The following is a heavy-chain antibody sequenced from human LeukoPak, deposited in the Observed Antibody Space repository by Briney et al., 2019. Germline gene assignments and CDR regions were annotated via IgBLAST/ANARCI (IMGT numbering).Heavy chain of an antibody. J-gene: IGHJ4*02. V-gene: IGHV3-23*01. CDR1: GFTFSSYA. D-gene: IGHD6-19*01. Sequence: LRLSCAASGFTFSSYAMSWVRQAPGKGLEWVSAISGSGGSTYYADSVKGRFTISRDNSKNTLYLQMNSLRAEDTAVYYCAPRPDVNIAVAGPFDYWGQGTLVTVSS. CDR3: APRPDVNIAVAGPFDY. CDR2: ISGSGGST.